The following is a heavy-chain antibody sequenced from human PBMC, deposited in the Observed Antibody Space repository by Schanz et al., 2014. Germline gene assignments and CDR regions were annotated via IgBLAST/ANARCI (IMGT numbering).Heavy chain of an antibody. J-gene: IGHJ4*02. CDR3: ARGYGDSPTDF. D-gene: IGHD4-17*01. V-gene: IGHV1-69*02. Sequence: QVQLVQSGAEVKKPGSSVKVSCKASGGTFSTYTISWVRQAPGQGLEWMGRIIPILGIANYAQKFQGRVTITRDTLASTAYMEVSSLRSEDTAVYYCARGYGDSPTDFWGQGTLXTVSS. CDR1: GGTFSTYT. CDR2: IIPILGIA.